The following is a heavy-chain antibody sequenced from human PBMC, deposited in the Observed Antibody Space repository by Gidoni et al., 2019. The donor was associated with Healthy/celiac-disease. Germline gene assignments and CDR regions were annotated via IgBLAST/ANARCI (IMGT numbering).Heavy chain of an antibody. J-gene: IGHJ3*02. CDR3: ARERAEYSGSYDI. D-gene: IGHD1-26*01. CDR2: INAGNGNT. CDR1: GSTFTSYA. Sequence: QVQLVQSGAEVKKPGASVKVSCKASGSTFTSYAMHWVRQAPGQRLEWMGWINAGNGNTKYSQKFQGRVTITRDTSASTAYMELSSLRSEDTAVYYCARERAEYSGSYDIWGQGTMVTVSS. V-gene: IGHV1-3*01.